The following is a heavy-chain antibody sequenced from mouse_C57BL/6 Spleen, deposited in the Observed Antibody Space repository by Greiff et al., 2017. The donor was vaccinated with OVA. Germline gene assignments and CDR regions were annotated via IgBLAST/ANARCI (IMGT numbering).Heavy chain of an antibody. CDR3: ARDTTVRDYAMDY. D-gene: IGHD1-1*01. CDR1: GYTFTSYW. V-gene: IGHV1-9*01. J-gene: IGHJ4*01. CDR2: ILPGSGST. Sequence: QVQLQQPGAELVKPGASVKLSCKASGYTFTSYWMHWVKQRPGHGLEWIGEILPGSGSTNYNEKFKGKATFTADTSSNTAYMQLSSLTTEDSAIYYCARDTTVRDYAMDYWGQGTSVTVSS.